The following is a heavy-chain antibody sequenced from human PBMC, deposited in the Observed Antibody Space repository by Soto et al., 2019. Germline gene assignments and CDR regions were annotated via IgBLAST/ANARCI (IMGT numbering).Heavy chain of an antibody. CDR2: IYYSGST. CDR1: GGSISSYY. V-gene: IGHV4-59*01. J-gene: IGHJ4*02. Sequence: SETLSLTCTVSGGSISSYYWSWIRQPPGKGLEWIGYIYYSGSTNYNPSLKSRVTISVDTSKNQFSLKLSSVTAADTAVYYCARVYSAYSSGWYTGYYFDYWGQGTLVTVSS. CDR3: ARVYSAYSSGWYTGYYFDY. D-gene: IGHD6-19*01.